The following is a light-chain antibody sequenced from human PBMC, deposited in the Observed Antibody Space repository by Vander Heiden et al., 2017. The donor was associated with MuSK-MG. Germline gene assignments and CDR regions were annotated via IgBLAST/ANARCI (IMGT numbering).Light chain of an antibody. V-gene: IGKV1-39*01. CDR1: QSISSY. CDR3: QQSYSTPPLT. Sequence: DIQMTQSPSSLSASVGDRVTITCRASQSISSYLNWYQQKPGNAPKLLIYAASSLQSGVPSRFSGSGSGTDFTLTIRSLQPEDFANYYCQQSYSTPPLTFGGGTQVEIK. J-gene: IGKJ4*01. CDR2: AAS.